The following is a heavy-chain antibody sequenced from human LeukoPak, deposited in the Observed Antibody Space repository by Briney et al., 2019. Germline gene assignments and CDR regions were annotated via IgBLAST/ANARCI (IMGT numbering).Heavy chain of an antibody. CDR2: ISSSSSTI. D-gene: IGHD3-16*02. Sequence: PGGSLRLSCAASGFTFSSYSMNWVRQAPGKGLEWVSYISSSSSTIYYADSVKGRFTISRDNAKNSLYLQMNSLRAEDTAVYYCARQYYDYVWGSYRYESRSNGPAFDIWGQGTMVTVSS. CDR3: ARQYYDYVWGSYRYESRSNGPAFDI. CDR1: GFTFSSYS. V-gene: IGHV3-48*04. J-gene: IGHJ3*02.